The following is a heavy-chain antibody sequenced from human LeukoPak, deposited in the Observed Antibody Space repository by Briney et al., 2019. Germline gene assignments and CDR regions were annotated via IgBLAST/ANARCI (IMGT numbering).Heavy chain of an antibody. CDR3: AKVGSGYYLGTDY. V-gene: IGHV3-30*02. Sequence: GGSLRLSCAASGFTFSSYGMHWVRQAPGKGLEWVAFIRYDGSNKYYADSVKGRFTISRDNSKSTLYLQMNSLRAEDTAVYYCAKVGSGYYLGTDYWGQGTLVTVSS. D-gene: IGHD3-3*01. CDR1: GFTFSSYG. J-gene: IGHJ4*02. CDR2: IRYDGSNK.